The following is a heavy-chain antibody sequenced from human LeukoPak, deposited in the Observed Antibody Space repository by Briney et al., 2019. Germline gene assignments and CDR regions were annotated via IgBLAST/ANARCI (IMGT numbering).Heavy chain of an antibody. CDR3: ATAGYSNSLDYFDY. D-gene: IGHD6-13*01. CDR1: GGSISSYY. V-gene: IGHV4-4*07. J-gene: IGHJ4*02. CDR2: IYTSGST. Sequence: PSETLSLTCTVSGGSISSYYWSWIRQPAGKGLEWIGRIYTSGSTNYNPSLKSRVTMSVDTSKNQFSLKLSSVTAADTAVYYCATAGYSNSLDYFDYWGQGTLVTVSS.